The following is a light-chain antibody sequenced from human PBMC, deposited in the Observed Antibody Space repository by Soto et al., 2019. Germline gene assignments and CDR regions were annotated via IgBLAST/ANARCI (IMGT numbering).Light chain of an antibody. Sequence: QSALTQPASLSGSPGQSITISCTGTSSDIGAYDYVSWFQQHPGKAPKLMISEVNNRPSGVSNRFSGSKSGNTAYLTISGLQTEDEADYYCNSYTSISTLVFGGGTKVTVL. CDR2: EVN. J-gene: IGLJ2*01. CDR3: NSYTSISTLV. CDR1: SSDIGAYDY. V-gene: IGLV2-14*01.